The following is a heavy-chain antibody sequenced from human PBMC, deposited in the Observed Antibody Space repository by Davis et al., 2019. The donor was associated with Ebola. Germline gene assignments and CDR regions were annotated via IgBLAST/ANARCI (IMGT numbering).Heavy chain of an antibody. J-gene: IGHJ4*02. CDR3: TRHSSGYYYDLDY. V-gene: IGHV3-73*01. Sequence: GESLKISCAASGFRFSYYWMSWVRQASGKGLEWVGRIRSKANSYATAYAASVKGRFTISRDDSKNTAYLQMNSLKTEDTAVYYCTRHSSGYYYDLDYWGQGTLVTVSS. D-gene: IGHD3-22*01. CDR1: GFRFSYYW. CDR2: IRSKANSYAT.